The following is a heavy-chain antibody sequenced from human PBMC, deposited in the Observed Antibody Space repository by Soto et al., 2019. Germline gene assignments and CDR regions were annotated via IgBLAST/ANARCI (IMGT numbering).Heavy chain of an antibody. D-gene: IGHD2-21*02. CDR3: ARLSPGPDY. J-gene: IGHJ4*02. CDR2: FTDSGTST. CDR1: GFTFSNYA. V-gene: IGHV3-23*01. Sequence: GGSLRLSCAASGFTFSNYAMSWVRQAPGQGLGRVSAFTDSGTSTYYADSVKGRFTISRNNAKNTLYLQMNSLRADDTAIYYCARLSPGPDYWGQGALVTVSS.